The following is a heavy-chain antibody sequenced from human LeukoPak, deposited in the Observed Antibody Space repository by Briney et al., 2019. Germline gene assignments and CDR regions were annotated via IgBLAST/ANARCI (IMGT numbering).Heavy chain of an antibody. J-gene: IGHJ4*02. CDR3: ASAILDGYYDMYFDY. CDR2: IIPIFGTA. V-gene: IGHV1-69*05. CDR1: GGTFSSYA. D-gene: IGHD3-22*01. Sequence: SSVKVSCKASGGTFSSYAISWVRQAPGQGLEWMGRIIPIFGTANYAQKFQGRVTITTDESTSTAYMELSSLRSEDTAVYYCASAILDGYYDMYFDYWGQGTLVTVSS.